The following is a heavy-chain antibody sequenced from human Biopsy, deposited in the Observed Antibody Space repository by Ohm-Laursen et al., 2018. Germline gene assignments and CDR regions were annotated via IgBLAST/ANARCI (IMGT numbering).Heavy chain of an antibody. Sequence: SLRLSCTASGFTVSDNHISWIRQAPGKGLQWVSLIYGDGNTYYADSVKGRFTISRDIPRNTLCLQMNSLRAEDTAVYYCARGPGKLWSGYYTWGQGSLVSVSS. CDR3: ARGPGKLWSGYYT. D-gene: IGHD3-3*01. V-gene: IGHV3-53*01. J-gene: IGHJ5*02. CDR2: IYGDGNT. CDR1: GFTVSDNH.